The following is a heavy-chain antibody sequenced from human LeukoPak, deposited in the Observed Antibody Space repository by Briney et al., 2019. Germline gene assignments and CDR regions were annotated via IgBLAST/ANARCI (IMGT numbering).Heavy chain of an antibody. CDR3: ARLGSGWYEVDY. V-gene: IGHV4-39*01. Sequence: PSETLSLTCTVSGGSISSSSYYWGWIRQPPGKGLEWIGSIYYSGSTYYNPSLKSRVTISVDTSKNQFSLKLSSVTAADTAVYYWARLGSGWYEVDYWGQGTLVTVSS. CDR1: GGSISSSSYY. D-gene: IGHD6-19*01. J-gene: IGHJ4*02. CDR2: IYYSGST.